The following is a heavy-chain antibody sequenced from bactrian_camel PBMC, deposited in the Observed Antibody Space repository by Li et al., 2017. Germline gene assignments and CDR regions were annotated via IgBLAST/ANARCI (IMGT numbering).Heavy chain of an antibody. J-gene: IGHJ6*01. D-gene: IGHD3*01. CDR3: ASMRDGVWVSAIQALGRPAEFGY. V-gene: IGHV3S9*01. Sequence: QVQLVESGGGSVQAGGSLRLSCVAFAYTFKNYCMGWFRQFPGKGERVGVAGLELDGTTTYADSVKGRFTISLDTAKTTLYLQMINLKPEDTAMYYCASMRDGVWVSAIQALGRPAEFGYWGQGTQVTVS. CDR2: LELDGTT. CDR1: AYTFKNYC.